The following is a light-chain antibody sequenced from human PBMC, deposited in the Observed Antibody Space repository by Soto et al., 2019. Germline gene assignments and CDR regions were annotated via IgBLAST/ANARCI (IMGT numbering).Light chain of an antibody. CDR1: QSVDTC. J-gene: IGKJ1*01. Sequence: DIQMTQSPSTLSASVGDRVTITCRASQSVDTCLAWYQQKPGKAPHLLIYKASSLETGVPSRFSGSGSVTEVTLTFSSLQPEEFATYYCQQFYRYPWTFGQGTKVEIK. CDR2: KAS. V-gene: IGKV1-5*03. CDR3: QQFYRYPWT.